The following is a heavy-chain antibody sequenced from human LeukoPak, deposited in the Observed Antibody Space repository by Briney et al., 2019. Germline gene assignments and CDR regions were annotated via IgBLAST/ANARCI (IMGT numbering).Heavy chain of an antibody. J-gene: IGHJ4*02. CDR3: ARGVVYPAWSGPHWSDY. D-gene: IGHD3-3*01. Sequence: XLXLSCAASGFTFSSYWMSWVRQAPGKGPEWVAHIKQDASQEYHVDSVKGRFTISRDNAKNSLYLQMNSLRAKDTAVYYCARGVVYPAWSGPHWSDYWGQGALVTVSS. V-gene: IGHV3-7*01. CDR2: IKQDASQE. CDR1: GFTFSSYW.